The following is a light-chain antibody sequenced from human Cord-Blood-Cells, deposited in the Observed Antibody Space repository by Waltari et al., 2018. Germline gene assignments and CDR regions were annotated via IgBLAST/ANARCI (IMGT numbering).Light chain of an antibody. Sequence: DMQMTHAPSTLSESVGERVTITCRASQSISSWLAWYQQKPGKAPKLLIYKASSLESGVPSRFSGSGSGTEFTLTISSLQPDDFATYYCQQYNSYSRTFGQGTKVEIK. CDR2: KAS. J-gene: IGKJ1*01. CDR1: QSISSW. V-gene: IGKV1-5*03. CDR3: QQYNSYSRT.